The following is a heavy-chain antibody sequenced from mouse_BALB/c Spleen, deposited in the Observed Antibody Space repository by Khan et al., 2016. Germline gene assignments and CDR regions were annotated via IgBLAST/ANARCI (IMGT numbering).Heavy chain of an antibody. CDR2: INTNTGEP. CDR3: AKKFITTMDY. CDR1: GYTFTNYG. D-gene: IGHD1-2*01. J-gene: IGHJ4*01. V-gene: IGHV9-3*02. Sequence: QIQLVQSGPELKKPGETVKISCKASGYTFTNYGMNWVKQAPGKGLKWMGWINTNTGEPTYAEEFKGRFAFSLETSASTAYLQINNLKNEDTVTYCCAKKFITTMDYWGQGTSVTVSS.